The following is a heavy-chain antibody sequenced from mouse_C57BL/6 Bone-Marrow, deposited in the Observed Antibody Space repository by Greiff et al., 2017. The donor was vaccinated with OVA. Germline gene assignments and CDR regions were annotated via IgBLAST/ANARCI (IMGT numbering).Heavy chain of an antibody. V-gene: IGHV1-81*01. CDR1: GYTFTSYG. CDR2: IYPRSGNT. CDR3: ARYGRVDY. J-gene: IGHJ2*01. Sequence: QVQLKQSGAELARPGASVKLSCKASGYTFTSYGISWVKQRTGQGLEWIGEIYPRSGNTYYNEKFKGKATLTADKSSSTAYMELRSLTSEDSAVYFCARYGRVDYWGQGTTLTVSS. D-gene: IGHD2-1*01.